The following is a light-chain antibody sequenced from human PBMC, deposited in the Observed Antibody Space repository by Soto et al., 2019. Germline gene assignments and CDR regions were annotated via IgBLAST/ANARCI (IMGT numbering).Light chain of an antibody. V-gene: IGKV3-20*01. CDR3: QQHGTT. CDR2: GAS. J-gene: IGKJ1*01. CDR1: QSVSSSY. Sequence: EIVLTQSPGTLSLSPGERATLSCRASQSVSSSYLARYQQKPGQAPRLLIYGASSRATGIPGRFSGSGSGTDFTLTISRLEPEDSAVYYCQQHGTTFGQGTKVDIK.